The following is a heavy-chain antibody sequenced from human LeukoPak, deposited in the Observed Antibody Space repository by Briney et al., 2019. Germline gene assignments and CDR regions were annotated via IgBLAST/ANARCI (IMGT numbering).Heavy chain of an antibody. V-gene: IGHV4-34*01. D-gene: IGHD3-22*01. J-gene: IGHJ4*02. Sequence: SETLSLTCAVYGESFSGYYWTWIRQPPGKGLEWIREINDGGSINYNPSLKSRVTLSVDTSKNQFSLKLTSVTAADTAVYYCARGNYYDSSAYLDYWGQGTLVTVSS. CDR1: GESFSGYY. CDR3: ARGNYYDSSAYLDY. CDR2: INDGGSI.